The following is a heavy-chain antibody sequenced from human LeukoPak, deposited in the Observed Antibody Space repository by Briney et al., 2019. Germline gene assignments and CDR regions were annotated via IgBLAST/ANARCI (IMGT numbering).Heavy chain of an antibody. V-gene: IGHV1-69*13. J-gene: IGHJ4*02. D-gene: IGHD3-9*01. Sequence: SVKVSCKASGGTFSSYGINWVRQAPGQGLEWMGGINPIFGTANYAQKFQGRVTITADEFTSTAYMELSSLRPEDTAVYYCARYYDILTGWADYWGQGTLVTVSS. CDR2: INPIFGTA. CDR3: ARYYDILTGWADY. CDR1: GGTFSSYG.